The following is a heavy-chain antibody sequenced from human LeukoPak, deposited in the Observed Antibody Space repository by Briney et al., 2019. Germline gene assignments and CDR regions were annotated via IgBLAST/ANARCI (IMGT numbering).Heavy chain of an antibody. CDR1: GYTFSGYY. CDR3: ATGVGDIWFALQS. V-gene: IGHV1-2*02. CDR2: INANSGET. J-gene: IGHJ5*02. D-gene: IGHD2-21*01. Sequence: ASVKVSCKASGYTFSGYYMNWVRQAPGQGLEWMGWINANSGETNYAQRFHGRVTMTRDTPINTAYMDVTSLGSDDTAVYYCATGVGDIWFALQSWGQGTLVSVSS.